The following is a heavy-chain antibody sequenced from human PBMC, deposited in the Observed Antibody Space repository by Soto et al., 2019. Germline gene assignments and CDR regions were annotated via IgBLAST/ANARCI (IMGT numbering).Heavy chain of an antibody. CDR3: AKGPAIVLVPAAMNYYYGMDV. D-gene: IGHD2-2*01. CDR2: ISYDGSNK. J-gene: IGHJ6*02. Sequence: QVQLVESGGGVVQPGRSLRLSCAASGFTFSSYGMHWVRQAPGKGLEWVAVISYDGSNKYYADSVKGRFTISRDNSKNTLYLQMSSLRAEDTGVYYCAKGPAIVLVPAAMNYYYGMDVWGQGTTVTVSS. V-gene: IGHV3-30*18. CDR1: GFTFSSYG.